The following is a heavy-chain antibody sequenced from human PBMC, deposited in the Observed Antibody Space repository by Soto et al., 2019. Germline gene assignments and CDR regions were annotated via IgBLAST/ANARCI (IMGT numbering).Heavy chain of an antibody. J-gene: IGHJ4*02. V-gene: IGHV3-48*03. D-gene: IGHD7-27*01. Sequence: GGSLRLSCVGSGFLFRNYEMNWVRQAPGKGLEWLAHISTTGGHVSESDSVKGRFTISRDNTKHTLYLQMNSLRTEDTGVYYCVSQPHWARPFESWGQGTLVTVSS. CDR3: VSQPHWARPFES. CDR2: ISTTGGHV. CDR1: GFLFRNYE.